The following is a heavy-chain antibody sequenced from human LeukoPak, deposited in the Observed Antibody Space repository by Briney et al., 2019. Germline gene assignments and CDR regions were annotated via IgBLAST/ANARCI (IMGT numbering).Heavy chain of an antibody. CDR2: ISGSGGST. Sequence: GSLRLSCAASGFTFSSYAMSWVRQAPGKGLEWVSAISGSGGSTYYADSVKGRFTISRDNSKNTLYLQMNSLRAEDTAVYYCAKDHGSGWNVYYFDYWGQGTLVTVSS. D-gene: IGHD6-19*01. V-gene: IGHV3-23*01. J-gene: IGHJ4*02. CDR1: GFTFSSYA. CDR3: AKDHGSGWNVYYFDY.